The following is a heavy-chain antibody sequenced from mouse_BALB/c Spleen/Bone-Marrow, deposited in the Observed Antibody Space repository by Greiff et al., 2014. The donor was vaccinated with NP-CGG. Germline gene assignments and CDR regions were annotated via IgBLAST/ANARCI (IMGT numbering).Heavy chain of an antibody. Sequence: QVQLKESGAELVRPGTSVKVSCKASGYAFTNYLIEWIKQRPGQGLEWIGVSNPGSGGTNYNEKFKGEATLTADKSSSTAYMQLSSLTSDDSAVYFCARETVRGFAYWGQGTLVTVSA. J-gene: IGHJ3*01. V-gene: IGHV1-54*01. CDR2: SNPGSGGT. CDR3: ARETVRGFAY. D-gene: IGHD3-2*01. CDR1: GYAFTNYL.